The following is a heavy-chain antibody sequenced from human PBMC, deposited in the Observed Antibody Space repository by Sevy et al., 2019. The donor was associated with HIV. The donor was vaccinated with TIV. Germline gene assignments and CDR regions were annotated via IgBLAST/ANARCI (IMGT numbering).Heavy chain of an antibody. Sequence: ASVKDSCKASGYTFTSYGISWVRQAPGQGLEWMGWISAYNGNTNYAQKLQGRVTMTTDTSTSTAYMELRSLRSDDTAVYYCAREVYDILTGYAQDYYYGMDVWGQGTTVTVSS. CDR2: ISAYNGNT. CDR1: GYTFTSYG. CDR3: AREVYDILTGYAQDYYYGMDV. D-gene: IGHD3-9*01. J-gene: IGHJ6*02. V-gene: IGHV1-18*01.